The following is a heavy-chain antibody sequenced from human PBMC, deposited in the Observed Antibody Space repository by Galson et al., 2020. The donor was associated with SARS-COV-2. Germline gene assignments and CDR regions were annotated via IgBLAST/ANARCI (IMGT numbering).Heavy chain of an antibody. CDR2: IYHSGTT. CDR3: ARDRFGELSP. CDR1: GGSISSGGYS. V-gene: IGHV4-30-2*01. Sequence: ASETLPLTCSVSGGSISSGGYSWSWIRQPPGKGLEWIGYIYHSGTTYYNPSLKSRVALSLDRSKNQFSLELSSVTAADTAVYYCARDRFGELSPWGQGTLVTVSS. J-gene: IGHJ1*01. D-gene: IGHD3-10*01.